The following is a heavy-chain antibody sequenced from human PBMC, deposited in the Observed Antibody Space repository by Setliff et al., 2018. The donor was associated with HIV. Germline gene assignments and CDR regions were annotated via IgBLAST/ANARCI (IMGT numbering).Heavy chain of an antibody. Sequence: ASVKVSCKASGYTFTSLDINWVRQATGQGPEWMGWLNPTSGNTGSAQRFQGRVTMTRNTSISIAYMELSNLRPEDTAVYYCARGAPGRSCSGGSCSYFDYWGQGTLVTVS. D-gene: IGHD2-15*01. CDR1: GYTFTSLD. V-gene: IGHV1-8*01. CDR2: LNPTSGNT. J-gene: IGHJ4*02. CDR3: ARGAPGRSCSGGSCSYFDY.